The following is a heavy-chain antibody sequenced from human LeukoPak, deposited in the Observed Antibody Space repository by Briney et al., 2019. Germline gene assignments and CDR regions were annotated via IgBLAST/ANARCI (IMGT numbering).Heavy chain of an antibody. CDR2: INTNTGNP. J-gene: IGHJ6*03. V-gene: IGHV7-4-1*02. CDR1: GYTFTSYA. D-gene: IGHD3-22*01. Sequence: VASVKVSCKASGYTFTSYAMNWVRQAPGQGLEWMGWINTNTGNPTYAQGFTGRFVFSLDTSVSAAYLQISSLKAGDTAVYYCARDLYPHYYDSSGYYMDVWGKGTTVTVSS. CDR3: ARDLYPHYYDSSGYYMDV.